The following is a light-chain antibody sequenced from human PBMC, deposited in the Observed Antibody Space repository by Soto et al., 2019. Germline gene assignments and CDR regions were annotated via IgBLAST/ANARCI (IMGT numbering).Light chain of an antibody. Sequence: DIQMTQSPSSLSASVGDRVTITCRASQSIAIYLNWYQQKPGKAPKILIYAASSLQSGVPSRFSGGGSGTYFTLTISSLQPDDFATYYCQQSSSTPITFGPGTKVDIK. CDR2: AAS. CDR3: QQSSSTPIT. V-gene: IGKV1-39*01. J-gene: IGKJ3*01. CDR1: QSIAIY.